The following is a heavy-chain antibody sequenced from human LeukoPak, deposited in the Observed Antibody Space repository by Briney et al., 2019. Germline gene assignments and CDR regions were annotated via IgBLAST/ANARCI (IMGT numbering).Heavy chain of an antibody. Sequence: PGGSLRLSCAASGFTFSSYSMKWVRQAPGKGLEWVSYISSGSGSIYYADSVKGRFTISRDNAKNSLYLQMNSLRAEDTAVYYCARYVGYEASDIWGQGTMVTVSS. CDR1: GFTFSSYS. D-gene: IGHD1-1*01. CDR3: ARYVGYEASDI. J-gene: IGHJ3*02. CDR2: ISSGSGSI. V-gene: IGHV3-48*01.